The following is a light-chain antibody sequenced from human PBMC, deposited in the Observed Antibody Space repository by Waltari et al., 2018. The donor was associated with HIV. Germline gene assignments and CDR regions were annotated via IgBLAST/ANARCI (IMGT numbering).Light chain of an antibody. CDR1: HSVLYYSNNRNY. CDR3: QQYHSIPWT. J-gene: IGKJ1*01. Sequence: DIVMTQSPDSLAVSLGERATLNCKSSHSVLYYSNNRNYLAWYQQKPGQSPNRLIYGASTRESGGPDGFRGSGSGTDFTLTISSLQAEDVAVYYCQQYHSIPWTFGHGTKVEIK. V-gene: IGKV4-1*01. CDR2: GAS.